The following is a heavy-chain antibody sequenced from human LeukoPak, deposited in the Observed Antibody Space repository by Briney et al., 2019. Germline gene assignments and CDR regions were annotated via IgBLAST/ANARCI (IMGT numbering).Heavy chain of an antibody. CDR3: ARDLAAAGPDYNWFDP. V-gene: IGHV4-59*01. CDR2: IYYSGST. CDR1: GGSISSYY. D-gene: IGHD6-13*01. J-gene: IGHJ5*02. Sequence: PSETLSLTCTVSGGSISSYYWSWIRQPPGKGLEWIGYIYYSGSTNYNPSLKSRVTISVDTSKNQFSLKLSSVTAADTAVYYCARDLAAAGPDYNWFDPWGQGTLVTVSS.